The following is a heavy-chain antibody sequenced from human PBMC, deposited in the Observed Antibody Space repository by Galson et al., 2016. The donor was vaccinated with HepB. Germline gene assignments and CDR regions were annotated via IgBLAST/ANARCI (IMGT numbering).Heavy chain of an antibody. CDR1: GYTFSSRY. Sequence: SVKVSCKASGYTFSSRYIHWVRQAPGQGLEWMGIINPSGGSTKYALKLQGRVTMTRDTPTSTVYMELSSLRSEDTAVYYCARGGLLGIAVAGTWFDPWGQGTLVTVSS. V-gene: IGHV1-46*04. D-gene: IGHD6-19*01. CDR3: ARGGLLGIAVAGTWFDP. J-gene: IGHJ5*02. CDR2: INPSGGST.